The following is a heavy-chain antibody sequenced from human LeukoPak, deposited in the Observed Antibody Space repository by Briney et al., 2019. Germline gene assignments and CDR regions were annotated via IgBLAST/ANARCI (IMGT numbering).Heavy chain of an antibody. CDR3: ARGYKPYGSGTHPHWFDP. V-gene: IGHV1-8*01. J-gene: IGHJ5*02. Sequence: ASVKVSCKASGYTFTSYDINWVRQATGQGLEWMGWMNPNSGNTGYAQKFQGRVTMTRNTSISTAYMELSSLRSEDTAVYYRARGYKPYGSGTHPHWFDPWGQGTLVTVSS. D-gene: IGHD3-10*01. CDR1: GYTFTSYD. CDR2: MNPNSGNT.